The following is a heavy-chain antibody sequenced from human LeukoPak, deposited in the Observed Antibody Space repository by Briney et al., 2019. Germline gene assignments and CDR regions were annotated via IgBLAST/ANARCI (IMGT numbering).Heavy chain of an antibody. V-gene: IGHV3-23*01. CDR2: ISGSGGST. Sequence: SGGSLRLSCAASGFTFSSYAMSWVRQAPGKGLEWVSAISGSGGSTYYADSVKGRFTISRDNSKNTLYLQMNSLRAEDTAVYYCATYDSKGDDAFDIWGQGTMVTVSS. CDR1: GFTFSSYA. D-gene: IGHD3-22*01. CDR3: ATYDSKGDDAFDI. J-gene: IGHJ3*02.